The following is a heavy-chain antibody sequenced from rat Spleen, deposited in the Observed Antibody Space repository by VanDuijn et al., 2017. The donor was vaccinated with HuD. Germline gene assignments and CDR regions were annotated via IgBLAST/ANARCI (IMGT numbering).Heavy chain of an antibody. V-gene: IGHV5-27*01. CDR3: TRDFAY. CDR1: GFTFSNYY. Sequence: EVELVESGGGLVQPGRSLKLSCAASGFTFSNYYMAWVRQAPTKGLEWVAYISNTGGSTYYPDSVKGRFTISRDNAKSTLYLQMNSLRSEDTATYYCTRDFAYWGQGTLVTVSS. J-gene: IGHJ3*01. CDR2: ISNTGGST.